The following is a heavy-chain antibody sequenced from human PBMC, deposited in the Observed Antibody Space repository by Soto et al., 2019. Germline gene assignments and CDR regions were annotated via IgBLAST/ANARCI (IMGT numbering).Heavy chain of an antibody. V-gene: IGHV2-70*11. CDR3: ASSHSSGWYRDY. J-gene: IGHJ4*02. Sequence: VSGPTLVNPTQTLTLTCTFSGFSLSTSGMCVSWIRQPPGKALEWLARIDWDDDKYYSTSLKTRLTISKDTSKNQVVLTMTNMDPVDTATYYCASSHSSGWYRDYWGQGTLVTVSS. CDR1: GFSLSTSGMC. D-gene: IGHD6-19*01. CDR2: IDWDDDK.